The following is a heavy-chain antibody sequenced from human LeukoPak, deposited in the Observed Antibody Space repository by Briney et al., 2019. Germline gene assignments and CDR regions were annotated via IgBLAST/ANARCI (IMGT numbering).Heavy chain of an antibody. CDR2: IYPGDSDT. V-gene: IGHV5-51*01. Sequence: GESLQISCKGSGYSFTSYWIGWVRQMPGKGLEWMGIIYPGDSDTRYSPSFQGQVTISADKSISTAYLQWSSLKASDTAMYYYARSRYCSGGSCYFRWLDPWGQGTLVTVSS. CDR1: GYSFTSYW. D-gene: IGHD2-15*01. J-gene: IGHJ5*02. CDR3: ARSRYCSGGSCYFRWLDP.